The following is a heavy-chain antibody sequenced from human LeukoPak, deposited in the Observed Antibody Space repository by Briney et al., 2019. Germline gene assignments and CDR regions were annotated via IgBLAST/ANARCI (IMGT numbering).Heavy chain of an antibody. CDR2: VYYGRTT. D-gene: IGHD5-12*01. J-gene: IGHJ5*01. CDR3: VRHDGRGGATMGAFDS. CDR1: AVSFISSSHH. Sequence: SETLSLTCTVSAVSFISSSHHWGWIRQSPGKGLEWIGTVYYGRTTYYNPSLDGRVTISLDTSANHFSLQLNSVTAADTAVCYCVRHDGRGGATMGAFDSWGQGSLVTVSS. V-gene: IGHV4-39*01.